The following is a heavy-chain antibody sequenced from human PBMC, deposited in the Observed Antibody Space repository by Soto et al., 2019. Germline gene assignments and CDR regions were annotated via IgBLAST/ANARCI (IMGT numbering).Heavy chain of an antibody. J-gene: IGHJ3*02. CDR2: IVVGSGNT. V-gene: IGHV1-58*01. CDR1: GFTFTSSA. D-gene: IGHD3-22*01. CDR3: AAECRGTSGYSFCRPACDI. Sequence: SVKVSCKASGFTFTSSAVQWVRQARGQRLEWIGWIVVGSGNTNYAQKFRERVTITRDMSTSTAYMELSSRRSEDTAVYYCAAECRGTSGYSFCRPACDIWGRGTXVSVAS.